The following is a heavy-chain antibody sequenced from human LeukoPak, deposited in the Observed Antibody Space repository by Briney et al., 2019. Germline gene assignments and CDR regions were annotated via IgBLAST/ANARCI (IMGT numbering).Heavy chain of an antibody. CDR1: GGSISSISSNNYH. CDR2: IYYSGST. CDR3: AREMGVLTAHGIDV. D-gene: IGHD3-16*01. V-gene: IGHV4-39*02. J-gene: IGHJ6*02. Sequence: KPSETLSLTCIVSGGSISSISSNNYHWGWIRQPPGKGLEWIGSIYYSGSTYYNPSLKSRVTISVDTSKNQFSLKLSSVTAADTALYYCAREMGVLTAHGIDVWGQGTTVTVSS.